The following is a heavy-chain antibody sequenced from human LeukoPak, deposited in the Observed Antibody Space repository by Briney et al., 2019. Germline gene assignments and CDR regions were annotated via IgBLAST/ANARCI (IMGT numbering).Heavy chain of an antibody. V-gene: IGHV4-59*01. CDR2: IYYSGST. J-gene: IGHJ4*02. CDR3: ARSRTPSGSYLPLFN. Sequence: SETLSLTCTVSGGSISSYYWSWIRQPPGKGLEWIGYIYYSGSTNYNPSLKSRLTISVDTSKNQFSLKLSSVTAADTAVYYCARSRTPSGSYLPLFNWGQGTLVTVSS. D-gene: IGHD3-10*01. CDR1: GGSISSYY.